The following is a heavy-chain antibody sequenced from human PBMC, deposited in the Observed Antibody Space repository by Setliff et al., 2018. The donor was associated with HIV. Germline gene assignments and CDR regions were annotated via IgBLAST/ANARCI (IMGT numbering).Heavy chain of an antibody. Sequence: KPSETLSLTCTVSGASISGSYWIWIRQPPGKGLEWIGYMSLTRDTKYNPSLNSRVTTSIDTSKNQFSLELRSVTAADTAVYYCARHYDSSGYGDYFDDWGRGILVTV. CDR1: GASISGSY. V-gene: IGHV4-59*08. J-gene: IGHJ4*02. D-gene: IGHD3-22*01. CDR3: ARHYDSSGYGDYFDD. CDR2: MSLTRDT.